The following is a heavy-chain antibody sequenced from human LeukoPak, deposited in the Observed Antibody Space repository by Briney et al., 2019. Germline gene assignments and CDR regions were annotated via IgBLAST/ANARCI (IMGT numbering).Heavy chain of an antibody. CDR2: ISAYNGNT. D-gene: IGHD2-15*01. J-gene: IGHJ4*02. Sequence: ASVKVSCKASGCTFTSYGISWVRQAPGQGLEWMGWISAYNGNTNYAQKLQGRVTMTTDTSTSTAYMELRSLRSDDTAVYYCARGYCSGGSWYYFDYWGQGTLVTVSS. CDR3: ARGYCSGGSWYYFDY. CDR1: GCTFTSYG. V-gene: IGHV1-18*01.